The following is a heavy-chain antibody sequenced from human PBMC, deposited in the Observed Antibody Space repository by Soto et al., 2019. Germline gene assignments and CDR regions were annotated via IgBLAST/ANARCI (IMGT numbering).Heavy chain of an antibody. CDR3: ARDAAVPGESDRFDY. CDR1: GDSVTSNVW. J-gene: IGHJ4*02. Sequence: SETLSLTCAVSGDSVTSNVWWSRVRQPPGKGLEWIGEAYHNGLTDYNPSLKSRVTMSVDTSKNEFSLKLTSLTAADTAIYYCARDAAVPGESDRFDYWGQGTLVTVSS. CDR2: AYHNGLT. V-gene: IGHV4-4*02. D-gene: IGHD6-19*01.